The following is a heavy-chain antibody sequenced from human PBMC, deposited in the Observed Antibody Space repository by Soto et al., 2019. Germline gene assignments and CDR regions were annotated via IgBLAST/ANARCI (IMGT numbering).Heavy chain of an antibody. J-gene: IGHJ4*02. D-gene: IGHD3-22*01. CDR3: ARLGGFYQAFYS. Sequence: SETLSLTCTVSGGSIRSYYWSWIRQPPGKGLEWIGYIYYSGSTNYNPSLKSRVTISVDRSKNQYSLKLSSVTAADTAVYYCARLGGFYQAFYSWGQGTMVTVSS. V-gene: IGHV4-59*08. CDR1: GGSIRSYY. CDR2: IYYSGST.